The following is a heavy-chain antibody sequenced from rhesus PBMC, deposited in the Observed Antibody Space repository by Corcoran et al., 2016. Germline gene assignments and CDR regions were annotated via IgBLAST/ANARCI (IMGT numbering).Heavy chain of an antibody. Sequence: QVQLQESGPGVVKPSETLSLTCAVSGGSISDSYRWSWIRQPPGKELEWIGYIYGASTSTNYNPSLQSRVTISKDPSKNQFSLELTSVTAAATAVYYCARALYYYSGTYYYYFDYWGQGVLVTVSS. CDR1: GGSISDSYR. V-gene: IGHV4S10*01. CDR2: IYGASTST. CDR3: ARALYYYSGTYYYYFDY. D-gene: IGHD3-16*01. J-gene: IGHJ4*01.